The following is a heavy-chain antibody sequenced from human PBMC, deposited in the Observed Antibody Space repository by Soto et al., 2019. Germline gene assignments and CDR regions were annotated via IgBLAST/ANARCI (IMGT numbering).Heavy chain of an antibody. Sequence: DVQLLESGGGLVQPEGSLRLSCAASGFTFSSYAMGWVRQGPGKGLEWVAVVSIGGSTHYADSVMGLFTISRDNSKNTLSLQMNSLTAEDTSVYFCAKRRGAGGHFDYWGQGALVTVSS. D-gene: IGHD2-15*01. J-gene: IGHJ4*02. V-gene: IGHV3-23*01. CDR1: GFTFSSYA. CDR2: VSIGGST. CDR3: AKRRGAGGHFDY.